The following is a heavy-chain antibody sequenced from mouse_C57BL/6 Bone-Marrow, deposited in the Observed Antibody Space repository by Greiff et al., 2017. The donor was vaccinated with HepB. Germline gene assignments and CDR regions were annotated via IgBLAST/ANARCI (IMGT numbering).Heavy chain of an antibody. CDR1: GFTFSSYA. Sequence: EVQWVESGGGLVKPGGSLKLSCAASGFTFSSYAMSWVRQTPEKRLEWVATISDGGSYTYYPDNVKGRFTISRDNAKNNLYLQMSHLKSEDTAMYYCARDGPGSSPFDYWGQGTTLTVSS. CDR2: ISDGGSYT. V-gene: IGHV5-4*01. D-gene: IGHD1-1*01. J-gene: IGHJ2*01. CDR3: ARDGPGSSPFDY.